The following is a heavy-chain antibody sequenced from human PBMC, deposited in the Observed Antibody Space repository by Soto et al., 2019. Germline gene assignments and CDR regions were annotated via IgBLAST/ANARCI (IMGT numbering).Heavy chain of an antibody. J-gene: IGHJ4*02. Sequence: QVQLQESGPGLVKPSGTLSLTCAVSGGSISSSSRWSWVRQSPGKGLEWIGEINHSGSTNYNPSFKSRVTISEDKSKNQFSLKLNSVTAADTAMYYCARGSGYNPFDYWGQGTLVTVSS. CDR1: GGSISSSSR. CDR3: ARGSGYNPFDY. CDR2: INHSGST. V-gene: IGHV4-4*02. D-gene: IGHD5-12*01.